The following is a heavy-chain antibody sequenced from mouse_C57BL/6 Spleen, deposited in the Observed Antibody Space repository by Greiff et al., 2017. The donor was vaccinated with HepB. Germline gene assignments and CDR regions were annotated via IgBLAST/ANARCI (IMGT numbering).Heavy chain of an antibody. CDR3: ARSDDGGVDY. CDR2: IHPNSGST. V-gene: IGHV1-64*01. J-gene: IGHJ2*01. D-gene: IGHD2-12*01. CDR1: GYTFTSYW. Sequence: QVHVKQPGAELVKPGASVKLSCKASGYTFTSYWMHWVKQRPGQGLEWIGMIHPNSGSTNYNEKFTSKATLTVDKSSSTAYMQLSSLTSEDSAVYYCARSDDGGVDYWGQGTTLTVSS.